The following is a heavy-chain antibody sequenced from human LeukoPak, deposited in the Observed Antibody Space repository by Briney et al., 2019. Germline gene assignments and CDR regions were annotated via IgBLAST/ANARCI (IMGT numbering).Heavy chain of an antibody. CDR2: ISAYNGNT. CDR1: GYKFTNYG. D-gene: IGHD5-18*01. CDR3: ARDPSPDSYGPKYYFDY. V-gene: IGHV1-18*01. Sequence: ASVKVSCKASGYKFTNYGISWVRQAPGQGLEWMGWISAYNGNTNYAQKLQGRVTMTTDTSTSTAYMELRSLRSDDTAVYYCARDPSPDSYGPKYYFDYWGQGTLVTVSS. J-gene: IGHJ4*02.